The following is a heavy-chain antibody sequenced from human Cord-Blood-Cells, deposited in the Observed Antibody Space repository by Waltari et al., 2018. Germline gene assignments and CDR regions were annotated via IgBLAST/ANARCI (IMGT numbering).Heavy chain of an antibody. CDR1: GGSFSGYY. CDR2: INHTGST. Sequence: QVQLQQWGAGLLKPSETLSLTCAVYGGSFSGYYWSWIRQPPGKGLEWIGEINHTGSTNYNPSLKSRVTISVDTSKNRFSLKLSSVTAADTAVYYCAREVRGPAYYGMDVWGQGTTVTVSS. V-gene: IGHV4-34*01. CDR3: AREVRGPAYYGMDV. D-gene: IGHD3-10*01. J-gene: IGHJ6*02.